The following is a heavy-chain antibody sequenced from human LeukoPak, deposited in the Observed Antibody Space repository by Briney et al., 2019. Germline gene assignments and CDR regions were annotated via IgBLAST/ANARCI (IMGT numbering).Heavy chain of an antibody. CDR3: ARDSSGSYYNWFDP. D-gene: IGHD1-26*01. CDR1: GGTFNNSA. V-gene: IGHV1-69*05. Sequence: GASVKVSCKTSGGTFNNSAISWVRQAPGQGLEWLGGIMPLFGTAGYAQKFQGRVTITTDESTSTAYMELSSLRSEDTAVYYCARDSSGSYYNWFDPWGQGALVTVSS. CDR2: IMPLFGTA. J-gene: IGHJ5*02.